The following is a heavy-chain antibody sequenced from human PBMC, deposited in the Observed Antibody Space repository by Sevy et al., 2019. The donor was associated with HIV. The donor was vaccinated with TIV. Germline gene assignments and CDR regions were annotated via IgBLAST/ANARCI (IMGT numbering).Heavy chain of an antibody. Sequence: GGSLRLSCAASGFTFSSDAMHWVRQAPGKVLEWVAVISYDGSNKYYADSVKGRFTISRDNSKNTLYLQMNSLRAEDTAVYYCARDGWATAMVWSYFDYWGQGTLVTVSS. CDR1: GFTFSSDA. J-gene: IGHJ4*02. CDR2: ISYDGSNK. CDR3: ARDGWATAMVWSYFDY. D-gene: IGHD5-18*01. V-gene: IGHV3-30-3*01.